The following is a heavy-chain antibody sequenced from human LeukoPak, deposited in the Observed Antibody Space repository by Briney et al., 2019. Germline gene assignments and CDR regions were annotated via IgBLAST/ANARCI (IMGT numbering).Heavy chain of an antibody. CDR3: AKDRDYGDYPSAYYYYMDV. CDR2: IRYDGTSK. V-gene: IGHV3-30*02. D-gene: IGHD4-17*01. CDR1: GFTFSSYG. J-gene: IGHJ6*03. Sequence: GGSLRLSCAASGFTFSSYGIHWVRQAPGKGLEWVSFIRYDGTSKWYADSVKGRFTISRDNSKNTLYLQMNSLRVEDTAVYHCAKDRDYGDYPSAYYYYMDVWGNGTTVTVSS.